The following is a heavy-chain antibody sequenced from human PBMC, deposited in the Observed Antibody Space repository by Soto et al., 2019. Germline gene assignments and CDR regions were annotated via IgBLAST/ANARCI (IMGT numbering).Heavy chain of an antibody. D-gene: IGHD3-9*01. CDR3: ARVTVNNVLAGPFDY. CDR1: GYTFTSYF. J-gene: IGHJ4*02. CDR2: INPGAGST. V-gene: IGHV1-46*03. Sequence: GASVKVSCKASGYTFTSYFLHWVRQAPGQGLEWMGIINPGAGSTTYAQNFQGRVTMTSDTSTSTVFMELSSLRSDDTAAYYCARVTVNNVLAGPFDYWGQGTLVTVSS.